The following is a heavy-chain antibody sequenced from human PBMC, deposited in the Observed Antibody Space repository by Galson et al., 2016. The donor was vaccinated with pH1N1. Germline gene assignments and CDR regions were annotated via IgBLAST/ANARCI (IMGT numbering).Heavy chain of an antibody. CDR3: ARRYFDH. Sequence: SLRLSCAASGFTFSDYWMSWVRQAPGKGLEWVANIKQDGSVKYYVDSVKGRFTISRDNAKNSLFLQMNSLRAEDAAVYYCARRYFDHWGQGTLVSVSS. V-gene: IGHV3-7*03. CDR2: IKQDGSVK. J-gene: IGHJ4*02. CDR1: GFTFSDYW.